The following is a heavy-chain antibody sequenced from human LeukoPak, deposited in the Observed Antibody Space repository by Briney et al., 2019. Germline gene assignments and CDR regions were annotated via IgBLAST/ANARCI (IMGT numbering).Heavy chain of an antibody. Sequence: GGSLSLSCAASGFTFSTYGMNWVRQAPGKGLEWVSTISTNSIATYYTDSVKGRFTISRDNSKNTLFLQMINLRAEDTAIYYCAKGQSTTATRSFDSWGQGTLVTVSS. D-gene: IGHD4-11*01. CDR3: AKGQSTTATRSFDS. J-gene: IGHJ4*02. V-gene: IGHV3-23*01. CDR2: ISTNSIAT. CDR1: GFTFSTYG.